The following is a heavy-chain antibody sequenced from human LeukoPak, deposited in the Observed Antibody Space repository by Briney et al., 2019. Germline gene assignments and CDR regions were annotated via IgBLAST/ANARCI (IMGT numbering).Heavy chain of an antibody. Sequence: TGGSLRLSCVASEFTFSSYGMHWVRQAPGKGLEWVAYIRYDGSDKYYADSVKGRFTISRDNSKNTLYLQMNSLRAEDTAVYYCARDRRDIVLMVYAKDFDYWGQGTLVTVSS. CDR2: IRYDGSDK. D-gene: IGHD2-8*01. CDR3: ARDRRDIVLMVYAKDFDY. V-gene: IGHV3-30*02. J-gene: IGHJ4*02. CDR1: EFTFSSYG.